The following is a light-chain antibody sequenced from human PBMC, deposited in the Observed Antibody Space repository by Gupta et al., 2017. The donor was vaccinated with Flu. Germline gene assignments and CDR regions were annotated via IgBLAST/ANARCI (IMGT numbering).Light chain of an antibody. V-gene: IGKV4-1*01. Sequence: DIVMTQSPEVLAVSLGERATIRCRSGQSLFDNSKKKDFLAWYQHKSGQPPKVLIYWASTRQSGVPDRFSGSGSGTDFTLTISSVQAEDVAVYYCQQYVDSPQYFGGGTTVEI. CDR3: QQYVDSPQY. CDR1: QSLFDNSKKKDF. CDR2: WAS. J-gene: IGKJ4*01.